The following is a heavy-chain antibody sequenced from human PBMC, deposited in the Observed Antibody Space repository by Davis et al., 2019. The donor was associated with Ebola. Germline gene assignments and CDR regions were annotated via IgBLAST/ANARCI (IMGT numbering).Heavy chain of an antibody. V-gene: IGHV3-9*01. J-gene: IGHJ5*02. CDR3: ARALLLDWFDP. D-gene: IGHD2-21*01. CDR1: GFTFDDYA. CDR2: ISWNSGSI. Sequence: SLKISCAASGFTFDDYAMHWVRQAPGKGLEWVSGISWNSGSIGYADSVKGRFTISRDNAKNSLYLQMNSLRSDDTAVYYCARALLLDWFDPWGQGTLVTVSS.